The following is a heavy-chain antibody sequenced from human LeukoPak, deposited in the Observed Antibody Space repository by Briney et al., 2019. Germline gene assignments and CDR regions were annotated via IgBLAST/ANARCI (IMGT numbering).Heavy chain of an antibody. CDR1: EFTFNNYA. D-gene: IGHD2/OR15-2a*01. J-gene: IGHJ3*02. V-gene: IGHV3-23*01. CDR2: VSGSGGTT. CDR3: AKSGSGIYGAFDI. Sequence: GGSLRLSCAGSEFTFNNYAMSWVRQAPGKGLEWVSTVSGSGGTTWYADSTKGRFTISRDNSKNTLYLQMTSLRADDTAIYYCAKSGSGIYGAFDIWGQGTMVTVSS.